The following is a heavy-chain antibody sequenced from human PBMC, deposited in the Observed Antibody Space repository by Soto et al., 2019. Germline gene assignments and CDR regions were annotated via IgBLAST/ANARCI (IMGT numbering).Heavy chain of an antibody. J-gene: IGHJ6*02. D-gene: IGHD5-12*01. CDR1: GGTFSSYA. CDR3: SRDRGYSGYAPSSMDV. CDR2: IIPIFGSA. Sequence: QVQLVQSGAEVKKPGSSVKVSCKASGGTFSSYAISWVRQAPGQGLEWMGGIIPIFGSANYAQKFQGRVTITADESTSTAYMELSSLRSDDTAVYYCSRDRGYSGYAPSSMDVWGQGTTVTVSS. V-gene: IGHV1-69*12.